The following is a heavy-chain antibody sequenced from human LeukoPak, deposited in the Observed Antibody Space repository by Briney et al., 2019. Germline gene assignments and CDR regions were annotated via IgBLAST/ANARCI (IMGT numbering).Heavy chain of an antibody. J-gene: IGHJ4*02. V-gene: IGHV4-34*01. CDR1: GGSFSGYH. CDR2: INPSGST. D-gene: IGHD6-13*01. CDR3: ASGHSSSSY. Sequence: SETLSLTCAVYGGSFSGYHWCWIRQPPWKGLEWIGEINPSGSTNYNPSLKRRVTISVDTSKHQVSLNLGSVTAADTAVYCCASGHSSSSYWGQGTLVAVSS.